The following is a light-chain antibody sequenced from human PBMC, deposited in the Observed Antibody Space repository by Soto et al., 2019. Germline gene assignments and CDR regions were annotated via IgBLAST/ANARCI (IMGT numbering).Light chain of an antibody. V-gene: IGKV3D-20*02. CDR3: QQRDSWPIT. CDR2: GAS. Sequence: EIVMTQSPATLAVSPGDTATLSCRASQSVSSRYLAWYRQKPGQAPRLLIYGASSRATGIPARFSGSGSGTDFTLTINSLEPDDFAVYYCQQRDSWPITFGQGTRLEIK. CDR1: QSVSSRY. J-gene: IGKJ5*01.